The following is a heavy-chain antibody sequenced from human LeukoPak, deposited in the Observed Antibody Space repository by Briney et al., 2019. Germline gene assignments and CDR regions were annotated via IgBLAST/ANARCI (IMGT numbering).Heavy chain of an antibody. J-gene: IGHJ4*02. CDR1: GLTFNSYW. CDR3: AKDLRERIAAMGY. D-gene: IGHD6-13*01. V-gene: IGHV3-23*01. CDR2: ISGSGGST. Sequence: GGSLRLSCAASGLTFNSYWMSWVRQAPGKGLEWVSAISGSGGSTYYADSVKGRFTISRDNSKNTLYLQMNSLRAEDTAVYYCAKDLRERIAAMGYWGQGTLVTVSS.